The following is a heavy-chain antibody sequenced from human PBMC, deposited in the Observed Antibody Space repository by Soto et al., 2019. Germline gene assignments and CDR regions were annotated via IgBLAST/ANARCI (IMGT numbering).Heavy chain of an antibody. J-gene: IGHJ5*02. Sequence: QVQLVQSGTEVKKPGASVKVSCKTSCYSFSSYVIRLFRQAPGQGLEWMGWISAYNGNTKYVQKVQGRVTMTTATSTATAYMELRSLRSDDTAVYYCASDGIGGWMPKYHWGQGTLVIVSS. D-gene: IGHD5-12*01. CDR3: ASDGIGGWMPKYH. CDR1: CYSFSSYV. CDR2: ISAYNGNT. V-gene: IGHV1-18*01.